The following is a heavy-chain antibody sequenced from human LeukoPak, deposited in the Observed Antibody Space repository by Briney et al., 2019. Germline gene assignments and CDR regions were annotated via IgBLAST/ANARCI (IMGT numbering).Heavy chain of an antibody. CDR2: IKQDGSEK. D-gene: IGHD3-9*01. J-gene: IGHJ5*02. V-gene: IGHV3-7*01. CDR3: ARGLRYFDWLLYGGDWFDP. CDR1: GFTFSSYW. Sequence: PGGSLRFSCAASGFTFSSYWMSWVRQAPGKGLEWVANIKQDGSEKYYVDSVKGRFTISRDNAKNSLYLQMNSLRAEDTAVYYCARGLRYFDWLLYGGDWFDPWGQGTLVTVSS.